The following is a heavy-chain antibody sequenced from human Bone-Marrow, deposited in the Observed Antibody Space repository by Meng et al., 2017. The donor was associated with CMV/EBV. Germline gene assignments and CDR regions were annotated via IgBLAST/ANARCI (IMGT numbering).Heavy chain of an antibody. Sequence: GESLKISCAASGFTFSRYEMNWVRLAPGKGLEWVSYISSSGSTIYYPDSVKGRFSISRDNAKNSPYLQMNRLRAEDTAVYYCARAGGMAISAFIYYFDDWGQGTLVTVSS. V-gene: IGHV3-48*03. CDR3: ARAGGMAISAFIYYFDD. CDR2: ISSSGSTI. J-gene: IGHJ4*02. CDR1: GFTFSRYE. D-gene: IGHD3-3*01.